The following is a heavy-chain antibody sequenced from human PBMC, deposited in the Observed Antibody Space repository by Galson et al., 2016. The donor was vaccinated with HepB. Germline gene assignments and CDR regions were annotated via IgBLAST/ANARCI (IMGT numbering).Heavy chain of an antibody. CDR2: MSWNGAVI. Sequence: SLRLSCATSGFSLNDHAMHWVRQAPGEGLAWVAGMSWNGAVIGYADSVKGRFTMPRDMASNSVQLQMNSLRSDATALYCCAKVMGGQVDGSGSSLRYYYAMDVWGEGTTVTVSS. CDR1: GFSLNDHA. J-gene: IGHJ6*04. V-gene: IGHV3-9*01. CDR3: AKVMGGQVDGSGSSLRYYYAMDV. D-gene: IGHD3-10*01.